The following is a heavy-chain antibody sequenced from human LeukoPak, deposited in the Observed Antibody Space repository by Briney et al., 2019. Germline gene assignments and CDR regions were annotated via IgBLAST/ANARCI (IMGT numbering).Heavy chain of an antibody. D-gene: IGHD4-17*01. CDR2: ISGSGGST. Sequence: GGSLRLSCAASGFTFSSYAMSWVRQAPGKGLEWVSAISGSGGSTYYADSVKGRFTISRDNSKNTRYLQMNSLRAEDTAVYYCANQHGDYVRYYYGMDVWGQGTTVTVSS. J-gene: IGHJ6*02. CDR1: GFTFSSYA. V-gene: IGHV3-23*01. CDR3: ANQHGDYVRYYYGMDV.